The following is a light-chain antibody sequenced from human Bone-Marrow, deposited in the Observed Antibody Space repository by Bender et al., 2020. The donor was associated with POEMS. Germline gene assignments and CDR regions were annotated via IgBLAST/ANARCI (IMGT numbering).Light chain of an antibody. V-gene: IGLV2-14*01. CDR3: QSYDTSLSGSV. J-gene: IGLJ2*01. CDR2: EVS. CDR1: SSDVGYYDY. Sequence: QSALTQPASVSGSPGQSITISCTGTSSDVGYYDYVSWYQHHTGKAPELIIFEVSNRPSGVPDRFSGSKSGTSASLAITGLQADDEADYYCQSYDTSLSGSVFGGGTKLTVL.